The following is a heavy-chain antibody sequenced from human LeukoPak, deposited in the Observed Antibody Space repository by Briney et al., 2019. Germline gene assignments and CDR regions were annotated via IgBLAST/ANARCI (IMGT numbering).Heavy chain of an antibody. D-gene: IGHD3-10*01. Sequence: GGSLRLSCAASGFTFSSYAMTWVRQAPGKGLEWVSAIGDSGRNTYYADSMRGRFTISRDNSKNTLYLQMNSLRAGDTAIYYCAKDPMVRGATYDYWGQGTLVTVSS. CDR1: GFTFSSYA. V-gene: IGHV3-23*01. CDR2: IGDSGRNT. CDR3: AKDPMVRGATYDY. J-gene: IGHJ4*02.